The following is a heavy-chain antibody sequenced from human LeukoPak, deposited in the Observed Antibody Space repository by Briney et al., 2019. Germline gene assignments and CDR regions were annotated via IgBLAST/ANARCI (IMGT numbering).Heavy chain of an antibody. CDR1: GITLSNYG. D-gene: IGHD2-15*01. CDR3: AKGDRGYCSGGSCYVDY. Sequence: GGSLRLSCAVSGITLSNYGMSWVRQAPGKGLEWVAGISDSGGSTNYADSVKGRFTISRDNPKNTLYLQMNSLRAEDTAVYYCAKGDRGYCSGGSCYVDYWGQGTLVTVSS. J-gene: IGHJ4*02. CDR2: ISDSGGST. V-gene: IGHV3-23*01.